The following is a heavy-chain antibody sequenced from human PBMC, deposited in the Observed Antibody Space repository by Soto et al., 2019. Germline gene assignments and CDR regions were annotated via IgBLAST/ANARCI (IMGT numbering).Heavy chain of an antibody. Sequence: GGSLRLSCAASGFTFSSYGMHWVRQAPGKGLEWVAVISYDGSNKYYADSVKGRFTISRDNSKNRLYVQMNSLRAEDTAGYYCAKDPARAPTVTIREEDWYFDLWGRGTLVTVSS. CDR3: AKDPARAPTVTIREEDWYFDL. CDR1: GFTFSSYG. D-gene: IGHD4-17*01. V-gene: IGHV3-30*18. CDR2: ISYDGSNK. J-gene: IGHJ2*01.